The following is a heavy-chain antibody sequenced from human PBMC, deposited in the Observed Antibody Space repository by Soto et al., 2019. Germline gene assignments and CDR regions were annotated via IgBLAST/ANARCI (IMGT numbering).Heavy chain of an antibody. V-gene: IGHV3-9*01. J-gene: IGHJ6*02. Sequence: GGSLRLSCAASGFTFDDYAMHWVRQAPGKGLEWVSGMSWNSGSIGYADSVKGRFTISRDNAKNSLYLQMNSLRAEDTALYYCAKDISFYCSGGSCYSDYYYGMDVWGQGTTVTVSS. CDR2: MSWNSGSI. CDR3: AKDISFYCSGGSCYSDYYYGMDV. D-gene: IGHD2-15*01. CDR1: GFTFDDYA.